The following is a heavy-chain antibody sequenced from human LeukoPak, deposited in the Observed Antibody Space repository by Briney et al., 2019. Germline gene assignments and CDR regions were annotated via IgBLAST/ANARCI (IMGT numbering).Heavy chain of an antibody. J-gene: IGHJ3*02. Sequence: SVKVSCKASGGTFSSYAISWVRQAPGQGLEWMGGIIPIFGTANYAQKFQGRVTITADESTSTAYMELSSLRSEDTAVYYCARAPGGFPPDDAFDIWGQGTMVTVSS. CDR1: GGTFSSYA. CDR3: ARAPGGFPPDDAFDI. CDR2: IIPIFGTA. D-gene: IGHD3-10*01. V-gene: IGHV1-69*13.